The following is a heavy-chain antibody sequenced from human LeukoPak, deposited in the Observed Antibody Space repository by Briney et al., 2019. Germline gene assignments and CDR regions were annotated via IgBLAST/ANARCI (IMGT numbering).Heavy chain of an antibody. D-gene: IGHD1-26*01. CDR3: AKDLVGAIRGLAY. CDR1: GFTFSSYS. CDR2: ISSNSSYI. V-gene: IGHV3-21*04. Sequence: GGSLRLSCAASGFTFSSYSMNWVRQAPGKGLEWVSSISSNSSYIYYADSVKGRFTISRDNAKNSLYLQLNSLRAEDTAVYYCAKDLVGAIRGLAYWGQGTLVTVSS. J-gene: IGHJ4*02.